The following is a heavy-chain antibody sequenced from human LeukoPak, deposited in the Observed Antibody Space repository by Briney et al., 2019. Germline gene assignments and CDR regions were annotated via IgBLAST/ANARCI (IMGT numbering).Heavy chain of an antibody. D-gene: IGHD2-21*02. CDR1: GFTFDDYA. J-gene: IGHJ4*02. CDR2: ISWNSGSI. Sequence: TGGSLRLSCAASGFTFDDYAMHWVRQAPGKGLEWVSGISWNSGSIGYADSVKGRFTISRDNAKNSLYLQMNSLRAEDTALYYCAKAYCVGDCYWFDYWGQGTLVTVSS. V-gene: IGHV3-9*01. CDR3: AKAYCVGDCYWFDY.